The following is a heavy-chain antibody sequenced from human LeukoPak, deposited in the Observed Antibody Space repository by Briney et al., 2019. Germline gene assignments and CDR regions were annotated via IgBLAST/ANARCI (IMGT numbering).Heavy chain of an antibody. D-gene: IGHD6-19*01. CDR2: ISGSGGST. Sequence: GGSLRLSCAASGFTFSSCAMSWVRQAPGKGLEWVSAISGSGGSTYYADSVKGRFTISRDNSKNTLYLQMNSLRAEDTAVYYCAKVSSGWYPPYYFDYWGQGTLVTVSS. J-gene: IGHJ4*02. CDR1: GFTFSSCA. CDR3: AKVSSGWYPPYYFDY. V-gene: IGHV3-23*01.